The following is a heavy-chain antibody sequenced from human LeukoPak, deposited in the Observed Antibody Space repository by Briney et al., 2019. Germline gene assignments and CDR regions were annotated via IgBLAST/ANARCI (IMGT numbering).Heavy chain of an antibody. Sequence: ASVKVSGKASGYTFTSYYMNWVRQAHGQGVEWRGWINPNSGGTNYAQKFQGRVPMTRDTSISTAYMELSRLRSDDTAVYYCARASGSYFYWGQGTLVTVSS. D-gene: IGHD1-26*01. CDR2: INPNSGGT. CDR3: ARASGSYFY. CDR1: GYTFTSYY. J-gene: IGHJ4*02. V-gene: IGHV1-2*02.